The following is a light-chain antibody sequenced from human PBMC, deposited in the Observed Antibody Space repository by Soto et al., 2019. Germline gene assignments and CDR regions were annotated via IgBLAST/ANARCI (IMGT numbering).Light chain of an antibody. V-gene: IGKV3-15*01. Sequence: EIVMTQSPATLSVSPEEGATLSCRASQTVSSNLAWYQQKPGQAPRLLIYGASTRATGIPARFSGSGSGTEFTLTISSLQSEDFAVYYCHHYNNWPLTFGGGTKVEIK. CDR1: QTVSSN. J-gene: IGKJ4*01. CDR2: GAS. CDR3: HHYNNWPLT.